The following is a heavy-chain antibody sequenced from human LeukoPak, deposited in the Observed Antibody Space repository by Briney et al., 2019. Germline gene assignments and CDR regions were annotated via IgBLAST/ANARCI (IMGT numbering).Heavy chain of an antibody. V-gene: IGHV4-4*07. CDR1: GGSISSYY. CDR2: IYSSGST. Sequence: SETLSLTCTVSGGSISSYYWSWIRQPAGKGLEWIGRIYSSGSTTYNPSLKSRVTMSVDTSKNQFSLKLSSVTAADTAVYYCARQYSSSLNWFDPWGQGTLVTVSS. J-gene: IGHJ5*02. D-gene: IGHD6-13*01. CDR3: ARQYSSSLNWFDP.